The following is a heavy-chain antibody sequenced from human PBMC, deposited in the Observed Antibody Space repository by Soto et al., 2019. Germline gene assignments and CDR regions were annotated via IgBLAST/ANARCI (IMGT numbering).Heavy chain of an antibody. CDR3: ARAAMGGSSWPFDY. Sequence: XXTLSLPFAVSGGSISSSNWWSWARQPPGKGLEWIGEIYHSGSTNYNPSLKSRVTISVDKSKNQFSLKLSSVTDADTAVYYCARAAMGGSSWPFDYWGQGTLVTVSS. D-gene: IGHD6-13*01. J-gene: IGHJ4*02. V-gene: IGHV4-4*02. CDR1: GGSISSSNW. CDR2: IYHSGST.